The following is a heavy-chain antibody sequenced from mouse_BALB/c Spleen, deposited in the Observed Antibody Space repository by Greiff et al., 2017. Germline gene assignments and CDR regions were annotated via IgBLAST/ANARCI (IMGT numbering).Heavy chain of an antibody. CDR3: ARDYYKYFDV. CDR1: GFTFSSFG. V-gene: IGHV5-17*02. D-gene: IGHD1-1*01. J-gene: IGHJ1*01. Sequence: EVMLVESGGGLVQPGGSRKLSCAASGFTFSSFGMHWVRQAPEKGLEWVAYISSGSSTIYYADTVKGRFTISRDNPKNTLFLQMTSLRSEDTAMYYCARDYYKYFDVWGAGTTVTVSS. CDR2: ISSGSSTI.